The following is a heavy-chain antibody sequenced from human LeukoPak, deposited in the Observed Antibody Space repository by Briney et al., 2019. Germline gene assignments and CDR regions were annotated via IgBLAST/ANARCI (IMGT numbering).Heavy chain of an antibody. CDR1: GYTFTSYA. V-gene: IGHV7-4-1*02. CDR2: INTKTGNP. Sequence: GASVKVSCKTSGYTFTSYAINWMRQAPGQGLEWMGWINTKTGNPMYAQGFTGRYVFSLDTSVSTAYLQISSLKAEDTAVYYCACSGYSYGYGNYYYYYYMDVWGKGTAVTVSS. J-gene: IGHJ6*03. CDR3: ACSGYSYGYGNYYYYYYMDV. D-gene: IGHD5-18*01.